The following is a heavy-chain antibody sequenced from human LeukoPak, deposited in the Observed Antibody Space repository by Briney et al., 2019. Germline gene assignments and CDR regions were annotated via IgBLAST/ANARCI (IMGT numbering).Heavy chain of an antibody. J-gene: IGHJ4*02. V-gene: IGHV3-64*02. Sequence: GGSLRLSCAASGFTFSSYAMHWVRQAPGKGLQYVTDISSNGGSTYYADSVKGRFTISRDNSKNTLYLQMGSLRGEDMAVYYCARGGSSSSSPIDYWGQGTLVTVSS. CDR3: ARGGSSSSSPIDY. CDR1: GFTFSSYA. CDR2: ISSNGGST. D-gene: IGHD6-6*01.